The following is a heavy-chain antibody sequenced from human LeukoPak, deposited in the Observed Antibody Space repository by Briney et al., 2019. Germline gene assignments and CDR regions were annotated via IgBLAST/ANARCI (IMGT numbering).Heavy chain of an antibody. CDR2: INQDASGA. D-gene: IGHD6-25*01. Sequence: GGSLRLSCKTSGLTFSDDWMNWVRQAPGKGPEWVANINQDASGASYVDSVRGRFTISRDNAKESVYLQMNSLRADDTAIYYCARGLRRPDFWGQGTLVTVSS. CDR1: GLTFSDDW. CDR3: ARGLRRPDF. V-gene: IGHV3-7*03. J-gene: IGHJ4*02.